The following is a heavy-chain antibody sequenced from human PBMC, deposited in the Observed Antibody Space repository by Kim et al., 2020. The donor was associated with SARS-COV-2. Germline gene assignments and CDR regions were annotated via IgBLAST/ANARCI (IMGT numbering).Heavy chain of an antibody. D-gene: IGHD6-6*01. CDR3: ARDRLDFEYSSSSRGINFDY. J-gene: IGHJ4*02. CDR2: IIPIFGTA. CDR1: GGTFSSYA. V-gene: IGHV1-69*13. Sequence: SVKVSCKASGGTFSSYAISWVRQAPGQGLEWMGGIIPIFGTANYAQKFQGRVTITADESTSTAYMELSSLRSEDTAVYYCARDRLDFEYSSSSRGINFDYWGQGTLVTVSS.